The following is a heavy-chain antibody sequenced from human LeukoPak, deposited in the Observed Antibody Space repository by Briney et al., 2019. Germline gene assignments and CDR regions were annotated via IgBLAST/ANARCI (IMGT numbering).Heavy chain of an antibody. CDR2: ISGGGSST. J-gene: IGHJ4*02. CDR1: GFTFSGYA. CDR3: AKDSSSTWFDGFDY. D-gene: IGHD6-13*01. Sequence: GGSLRLSCAASGFTFSGYAMTWVRQAPGKGLEWVSAISGGGSSTYYADSVKGRFTISRDNSKNTLYLQMNNLRAEDTAVYYCAKDSSSTWFDGFDYWGQGTLVTVSS. V-gene: IGHV3-23*01.